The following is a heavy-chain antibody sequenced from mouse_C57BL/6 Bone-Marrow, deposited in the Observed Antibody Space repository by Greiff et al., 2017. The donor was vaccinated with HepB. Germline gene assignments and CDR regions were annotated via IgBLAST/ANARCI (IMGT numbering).Heavy chain of an antibody. CDR3: ARTPYYYGSSYDFAY. CDR1: GFSLTSYA. CDR2: IWTGGGT. D-gene: IGHD1-1*01. V-gene: IGHV2-9-1*01. Sequence: VKLMESGPGLVAPSQSLSITCTVSGFSLTSYAISWVRQPPGKGLEWLGVIWTGGGTNYNSALKSRLSISKDNSKSQVFLKMNSLQTDDTARYYCARTPYYYGSSYDFAYWGQGTLVTVSA. J-gene: IGHJ3*01.